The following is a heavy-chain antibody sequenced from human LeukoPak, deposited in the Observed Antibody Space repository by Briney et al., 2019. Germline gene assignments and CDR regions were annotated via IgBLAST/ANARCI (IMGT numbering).Heavy chain of an antibody. CDR1: GGSFSGYY. CDR3: ARSAYYYDSSGPYRYFDY. D-gene: IGHD3-22*01. CDR2: INHSGST. Sequence: SETLSLTCAVYGGSFSGYYWSWIRQPPGKGLEWIGEINHSGSTNYNPSLKGRVTISVGTTKRQYSLKLRTVTAADSAVYYCARSAYYYDSSGPYRYFDYWGQGTLVTVSS. J-gene: IGHJ4*02. V-gene: IGHV4-34*01.